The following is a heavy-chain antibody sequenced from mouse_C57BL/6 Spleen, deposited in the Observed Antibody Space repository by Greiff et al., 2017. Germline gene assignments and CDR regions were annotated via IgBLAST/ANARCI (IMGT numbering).Heavy chain of an antibody. V-gene: IGHV14-4*01. CDR2: IDPENGDT. J-gene: IGHJ3*01. Sequence: VQLQQSGAELVRPGASVKLSCTASGFNIKDDYMHWVKQRPEQGLEWIGWIDPENGDTEYASKFQGKATIPADTSSNTAYLQLSSLTSEDTAVYYCTPDGYYTFAYWGQGTLVTVSA. CDR3: TPDGYYTFAY. CDR1: GFNIKDDY. D-gene: IGHD2-3*01.